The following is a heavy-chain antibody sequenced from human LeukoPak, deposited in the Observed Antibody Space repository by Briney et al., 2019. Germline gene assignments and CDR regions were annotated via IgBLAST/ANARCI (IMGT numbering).Heavy chain of an antibody. D-gene: IGHD3-3*01. CDR2: TYYSGST. CDR3: ARRVVETPYYYYYGMDV. CDR1: GGSISSSSYY. Sequence: SETLSLTCTVSGGSISSSSYYWGWIRQPPGKGLEWIGSTYYSGSTYYNPSLKSRVTISVDTSKNQFSLKLSSVTAADTAVYYCARRVVETPYYYYYGMDVWGQGTTVTVSS. V-gene: IGHV4-39*01. J-gene: IGHJ6*02.